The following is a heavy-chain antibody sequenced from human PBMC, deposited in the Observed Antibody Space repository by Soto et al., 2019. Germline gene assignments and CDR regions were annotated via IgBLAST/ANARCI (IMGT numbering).Heavy chain of an antibody. D-gene: IGHD3-22*01. J-gene: IGHJ5*02. V-gene: IGHV4-61*01. CDR3: ARDESRLYFYDSSGYYGNSFGP. CDR1: GGSVSSGSYY. CDR2: IYYSGST. Sequence: SETLSLTCTVSGGSVSSGSYYWTWIRQPPGKGLEWIGYIYYSGSTNYSPSLRSRVTISVDTSKNQFSLKLSSVTAADTAVYYCARDESRLYFYDSSGYYGNSFGPWGQGTLVTVSS.